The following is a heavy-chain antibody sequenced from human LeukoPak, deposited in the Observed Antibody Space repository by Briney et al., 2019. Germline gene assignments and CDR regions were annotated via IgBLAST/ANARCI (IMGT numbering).Heavy chain of an antibody. Sequence: SETLSLTCTVSGGSVSSGGTYWTWIRQHPGKGLEWIGYIFYSGSTYYNPSLKSRVTFSVDTSKNQLSLKLSSVTAADTAVYYCARMTDWFDPWGQGTLVTVSS. V-gene: IGHV4-31*03. J-gene: IGHJ5*02. CDR3: ARMTDWFDP. CDR2: IFYSGST. CDR1: GGSVSSGGTY.